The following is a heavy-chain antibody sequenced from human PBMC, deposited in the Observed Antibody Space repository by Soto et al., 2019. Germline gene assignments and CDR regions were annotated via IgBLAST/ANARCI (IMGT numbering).Heavy chain of an antibody. V-gene: IGHV3-21*06. D-gene: IGHD2-15*01. J-gene: IGHJ6*02. CDR1: GFTFSSCT. CDR3: SGCSGGACHKNYGMDV. CDR2: ISPSSGHI. Sequence: EVHLVESGGGLVKPGGSLRLSCAVSGFTFSSCTMNWVRQAPGKGLEWVSSISPSSGHIYYADSVKGRFTISRDNAKNSLFVQRNSLRGEDTAVYYCSGCSGGACHKNYGMDVWGQGTTVTVSS.